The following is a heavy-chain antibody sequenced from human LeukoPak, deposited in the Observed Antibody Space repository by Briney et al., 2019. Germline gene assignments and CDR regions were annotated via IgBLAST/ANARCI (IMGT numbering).Heavy chain of an antibody. V-gene: IGHV3-23*01. D-gene: IGHD3-22*01. CDR1: GFTFNKYA. Sequence: GGSLRLSCSASGFTFNKYAMSWVRQAPGKGLEWVSAISGSGGSTYYADSVKGRFTISRDNSKNTLYLQMNSLRAEDTAVYYCAKAYYDSSGYDYWGQGTLVTVSS. CDR3: AKAYYDSSGYDY. CDR2: ISGSGGST. J-gene: IGHJ4*02.